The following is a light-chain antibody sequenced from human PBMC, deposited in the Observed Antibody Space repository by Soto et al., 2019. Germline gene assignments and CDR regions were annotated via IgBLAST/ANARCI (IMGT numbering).Light chain of an antibody. Sequence: EILLTQSPASLSVSPGESATLSCRASQSLNTDLAWYQQKPGQAPRLLLYGASTRATGTPTRFSGSGSGTEFTLTISSLQSEDFAVYYCQQYNNWPLTFGQGTKVEIK. CDR3: QQYNNWPLT. J-gene: IGKJ1*01. CDR1: QSLNTD. V-gene: IGKV3-15*01. CDR2: GAS.